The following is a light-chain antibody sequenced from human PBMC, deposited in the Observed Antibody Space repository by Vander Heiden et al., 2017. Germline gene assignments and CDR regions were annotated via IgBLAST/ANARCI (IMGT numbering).Light chain of an antibody. CDR2: GAS. Sequence: DIQMTQSPSSLSASVGDRITITCRASQIITRHLNWYQQKAGRAPNLQIYGASSLQSGVPSRFSGSGSGTDFTLTITSLQPEDFATYYCQQSLSSPLTFGGGTKVEI. V-gene: IGKV1-39*01. J-gene: IGKJ4*01. CDR3: QQSLSSPLT. CDR1: QIITRH.